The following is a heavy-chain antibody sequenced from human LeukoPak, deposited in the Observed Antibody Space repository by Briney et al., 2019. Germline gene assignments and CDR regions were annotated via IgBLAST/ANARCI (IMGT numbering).Heavy chain of an antibody. CDR2: ISGSGGST. D-gene: IGHD6-13*01. Sequence: RGSLRLSCAASGFRVSSEARSWVRQAPGKGLEWVSAISGSGGSTYYADSVKGRFTISRDNSKNTLYLQMNSLRAEDTAVYYCAKTLSGTYYYYYGMDVWGQGTTVTVSS. V-gene: IGHV3-23*01. CDR1: GFRVSSEA. CDR3: AKTLSGTYYYYYGMDV. J-gene: IGHJ6*02.